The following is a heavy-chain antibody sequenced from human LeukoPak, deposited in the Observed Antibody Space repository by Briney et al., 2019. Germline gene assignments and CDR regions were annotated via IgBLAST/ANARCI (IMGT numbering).Heavy chain of an antibody. CDR2: INHSGST. D-gene: IGHD2-2*01. Sequence: SETLSLTCAVYGGSFSGYYWSWIRQPPGKGLEWIGEINHSGSTNYNPSLKSRVTISVDTSKNQFSLKLSSVTAADTAVYYCARGGTLMRYCSSTSCYAEGPFVYWGQGTLVTVSS. CDR1: GGSFSGYY. V-gene: IGHV4-34*01. J-gene: IGHJ4*02. CDR3: ARGGTLMRYCSSTSCYAEGPFVY.